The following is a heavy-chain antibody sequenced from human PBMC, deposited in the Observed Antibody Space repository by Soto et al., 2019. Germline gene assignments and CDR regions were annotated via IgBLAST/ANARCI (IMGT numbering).Heavy chain of an antibody. D-gene: IGHD6-6*01. J-gene: IGHJ4*02. Sequence: PGGSLRLSCAGSGFTLSDHYIDWVRQAPGKGLEWVGRSRDKAQGYSTAYAASVKGRFTISRDNAKNSLYLQMNSLRAEDTAVYYCARDGEYSSSYFDYWGQGTLVTVSS. CDR1: GFTLSDHY. CDR3: ARDGEYSSSYFDY. V-gene: IGHV3-72*01. CDR2: SRDKAQGYST.